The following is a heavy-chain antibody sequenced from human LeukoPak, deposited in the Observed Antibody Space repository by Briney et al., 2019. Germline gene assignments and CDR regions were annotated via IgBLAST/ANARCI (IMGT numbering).Heavy chain of an antibody. CDR3: ARGITIRGRDYFDY. D-gene: IGHD3-16*01. V-gene: IGHV4-39*07. J-gene: IGHJ4*02. CDR2: IYYSGST. Sequence: SETLSLTCTVSGGSISRSGYYWGWIRQPPGKGLEWIASIYYSGSTYYNPSLKSRVTMSVDTSMNQFSLKLSSVTAADTAVYFCARGITIRGRDYFDYRGQGTLVTVSS. CDR1: GGSISRSGYY.